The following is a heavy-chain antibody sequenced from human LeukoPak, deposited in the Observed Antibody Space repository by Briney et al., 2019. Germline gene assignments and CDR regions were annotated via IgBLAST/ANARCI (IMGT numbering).Heavy chain of an antibody. CDR1: GYTFTDYY. CDR2: INPNSGGT. D-gene: IGHD1-26*01. V-gene: IGHV1-2*02. CDR3: AVGRRTDFDY. Sequence: ASVTVSFKSSGYTFTDYYIHWVRQAPGQGLEWMGWINPNSGGTNYAQNFQGRVTMTRDTYITTAYMDLSRLRLDDTAVYYCAVGRRTDFDYWGQGTLVTVSS. J-gene: IGHJ4*02.